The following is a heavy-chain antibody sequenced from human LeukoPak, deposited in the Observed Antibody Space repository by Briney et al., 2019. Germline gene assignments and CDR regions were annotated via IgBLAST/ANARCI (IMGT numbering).Heavy chain of an antibody. CDR2: IYSGGST. CDR3: ARDPRPEPRPYAFDY. Sequence: GGSLRLSCAASGFTVSSNYMSWVRQAPGKGLEWVSVIYSGGSTYYADSVKGRFTISRDNSKNTLYLQMNSLRAEDTGIYYCARDPRPEPRPYAFDYWGQGTLVTVSS. V-gene: IGHV3-53*01. J-gene: IGHJ4*02. CDR1: GFTVSSNY. D-gene: IGHD6-6*01.